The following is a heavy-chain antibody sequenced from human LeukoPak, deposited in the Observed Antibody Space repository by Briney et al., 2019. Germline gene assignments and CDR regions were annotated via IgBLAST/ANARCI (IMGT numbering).Heavy chain of an antibody. CDR3: ARDYCGGDCYWRYFDY. Sequence: GASVKVSCKASGYTFTSYYMHWVRQAPGQGLEWMGIINPSGGSTSCAQKFQGRVTMTRDTSTSTVYMELSSLRSEDTAVYYCARDYCGGDCYWRYFDYWGQGTLVTVSS. J-gene: IGHJ4*02. CDR1: GYTFTSYY. CDR2: INPSGGST. D-gene: IGHD2-21*02. V-gene: IGHV1-46*01.